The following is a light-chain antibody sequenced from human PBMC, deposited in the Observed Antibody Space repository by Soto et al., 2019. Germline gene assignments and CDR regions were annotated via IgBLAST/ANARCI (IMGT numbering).Light chain of an antibody. CDR2: GAS. CDR3: QQYGTPRSVT. J-gene: IGKJ5*01. CDR1: QSVSSN. Sequence: EIVLTQSPATLSLSPGDRATLXYQASQSVSSNLAWYQQKPGQAPRLIIYGASGRADGIPHRFSGSGFGTDFTLTISKVEPEDFAVYYCQQYGTPRSVTFGQGTRLEI. V-gene: IGKV3-20*01.